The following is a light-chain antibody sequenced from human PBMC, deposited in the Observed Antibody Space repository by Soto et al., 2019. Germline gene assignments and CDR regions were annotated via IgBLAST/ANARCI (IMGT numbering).Light chain of an antibody. CDR1: SSNIGGNS. CDR3: GSWDSSLSAYV. CDR2: DDN. J-gene: IGLJ1*01. Sequence: QSVMTQPPSVSAAPGPKVTISCSGSSSNIGGNSVSWYQQLPGTAPKLLIYDDNKRPSGIPDRFSGSKSGTSATLGITGFQTGDEADYYCGSWDSSLSAYVLGTGTKVTV. V-gene: IGLV1-51*01.